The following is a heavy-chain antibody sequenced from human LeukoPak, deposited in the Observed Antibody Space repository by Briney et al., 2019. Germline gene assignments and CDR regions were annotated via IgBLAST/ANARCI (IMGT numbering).Heavy chain of an antibody. CDR2: ISYDGSNK. CDR3: LVTCYGAIY. V-gene: IGHV3-30*03. CDR1: GFTFCNYG. D-gene: IGHD4/OR15-4a*01. Sequence: GGSLRLSCAASGFTFCNYGMHWVRQAPGKGLEWVAIISYDGSNKYYADSVKGRFTVSRDNSKNTLYLQMDSLRADDTAMYYCLVTCYGAIYWGQGTLVTVSS. J-gene: IGHJ4*02.